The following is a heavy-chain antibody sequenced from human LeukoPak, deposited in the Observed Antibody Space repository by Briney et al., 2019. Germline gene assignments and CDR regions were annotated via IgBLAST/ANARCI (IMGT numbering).Heavy chain of an antibody. J-gene: IGHJ4*02. V-gene: IGHV4-34*01. CDR3: ARSRHYGNTH. D-gene: IGHD4-11*01. Sequence: PSETLSLTCAVYGGSFSGYYWNWIRQPPGKGQEWIGEINHSGNTNYNPSLKSRVTISVDTSKNQFSLKLGSVTAADTAVYYCARSRHYGNTHWGQGTLVTVSS. CDR1: GGSFSGYY. CDR2: INHSGNT.